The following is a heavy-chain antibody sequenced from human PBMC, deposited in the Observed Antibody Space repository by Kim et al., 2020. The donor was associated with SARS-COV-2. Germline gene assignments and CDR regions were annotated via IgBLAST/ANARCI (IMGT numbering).Heavy chain of an antibody. D-gene: IGHD3-10*01. V-gene: IGHV1-69*13. CDR1: GGTFSSYA. CDR3: ARDHPGGGLLWYY. Sequence: SVKVSCKASGGTFSSYAISWVRQAPGQGLEWMGGIIPIFGTANYAQKFQGRVTITADESTSTAYMELSSLRSEDTAVYYCARDHPGGGLLWYYWGQGTLVTVSS. CDR2: IIPIFGTA. J-gene: IGHJ4*02.